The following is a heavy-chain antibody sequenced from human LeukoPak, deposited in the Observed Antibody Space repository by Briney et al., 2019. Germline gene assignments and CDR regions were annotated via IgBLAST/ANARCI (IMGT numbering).Heavy chain of an antibody. V-gene: IGHV3-30*02. J-gene: IGHJ4*02. CDR1: GFTFSNYG. D-gene: IGHD3-10*01. CDR3: AKGVVYYGSGSRTDY. Sequence: GGSLRLSCGASGFTFSNYGMLWVRQAPGKGLEWVAFIRYDGNNLLYADSVKGRFTISRDNSKDTLYLQMNSPRAEDTAVYYCAKGVVYYGSGSRTDYWGQGTLVTVSS. CDR2: IRYDGNNL.